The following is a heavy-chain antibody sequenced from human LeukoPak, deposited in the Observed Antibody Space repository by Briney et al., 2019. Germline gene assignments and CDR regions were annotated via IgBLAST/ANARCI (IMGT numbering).Heavy chain of an antibody. D-gene: IGHD3-10*01. V-gene: IGHV1-69*01. CDR3: ARAYGWRRDYFDY. CDR1: GGTFSSYA. Sequence: SVKVSCKASGGTFSSYAISWVRQAPGQGLGWMGGIIPIFGTANYAQKFQGRVTITADESTSTAYMELSSLRSEDTAVYYCARAYGWRRDYFDYWGQETLVTVSS. CDR2: IIPIFGTA. J-gene: IGHJ4*02.